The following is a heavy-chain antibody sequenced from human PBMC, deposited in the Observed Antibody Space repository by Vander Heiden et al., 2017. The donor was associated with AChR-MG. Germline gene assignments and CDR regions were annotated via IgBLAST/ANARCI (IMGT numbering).Heavy chain of an antibody. CDR3: AKDSHPAGPLYYYYGMDV. J-gene: IGHJ6*02. Sequence: EVQLVESGGVVVQPGGSLRISCAASGFTFDDYTMPWVRQAPGKGLEWVSLISWDGGSTYYADSVKGRFTISRDNSKNSLYLQMNSLRTEDTALYYCAKDSHPAGPLYYYYGMDVCGQGTTVTVSS. CDR1: GFTFDDYT. CDR2: ISWDGGST. V-gene: IGHV3-43*01.